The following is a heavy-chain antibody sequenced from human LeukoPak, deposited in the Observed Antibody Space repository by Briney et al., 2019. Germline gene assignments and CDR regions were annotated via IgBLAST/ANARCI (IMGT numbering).Heavy chain of an antibody. CDR3: ALYCSSTSCRRGAFDY. J-gene: IGHJ4*02. V-gene: IGHV4-31*03. D-gene: IGHD2-2*01. CDR1: GGSISSGGYY. CDR2: IYYSGST. Sequence: PSETLSLTCTVSGGSISSGGYYWSWIRQHPGKGLEWIGYIYYSGSTYYNPSLKSRVTISVDTSKNQFSLKLSSATAADTAVYYCALYCSSTSCRRGAFDYWGQGTLVTVSS.